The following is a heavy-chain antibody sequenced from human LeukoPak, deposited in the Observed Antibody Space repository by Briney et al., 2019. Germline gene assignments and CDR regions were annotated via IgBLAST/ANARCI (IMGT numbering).Heavy chain of an antibody. D-gene: IGHD3-22*01. CDR2: ISAYNGNT. Sequence: ASVKVSCKASGYTFTSYGISWVRQAPGQGLEWMGWISAYNGNTNYAQKLQGRVTMTTDTSTSTAYMELRSLRSDDTAVYYCARDPLHYYDSSVDAFDIWGQGTMVTVSS. J-gene: IGHJ3*02. V-gene: IGHV1-18*01. CDR1: GYTFTSYG. CDR3: ARDPLHYYDSSVDAFDI.